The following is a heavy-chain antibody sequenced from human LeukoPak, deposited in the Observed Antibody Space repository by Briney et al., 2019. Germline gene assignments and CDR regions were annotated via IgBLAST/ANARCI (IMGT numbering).Heavy chain of an antibody. CDR3: ARGGFYDTSDPNWDWFDP. D-gene: IGHD3-22*01. CDR1: GYTFTSYY. CDR2: ITPSGGGT. Sequence: ASVKVSCKASGYTFTSYYMHWVRQAPRQGLEWMAIITPSGGGTTYAQKFQGRVTMTRDTSTSTVYMELSSLRSEDTAVYYCARGGFYDTSDPNWDWFDPWGHGTLVTVSS. J-gene: IGHJ5*02. V-gene: IGHV1-46*01.